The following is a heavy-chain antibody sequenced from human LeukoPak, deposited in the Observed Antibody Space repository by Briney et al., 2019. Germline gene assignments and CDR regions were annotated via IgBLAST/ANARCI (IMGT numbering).Heavy chain of an antibody. Sequence: ASVKVSCKASGYTFTGYYMNWVRQAPGQGLEWMGWVNPNSGGTNYAQKFQGRVTMTRDTSISTAYMELSRLRSDDTAVYYCARGGEYYYGSGTYYFDYWGQGTLVTVSS. CDR1: GYTFTGYY. CDR2: VNPNSGGT. D-gene: IGHD3-10*01. CDR3: ARGGEYYYGSGTYYFDY. J-gene: IGHJ4*02. V-gene: IGHV1-2*02.